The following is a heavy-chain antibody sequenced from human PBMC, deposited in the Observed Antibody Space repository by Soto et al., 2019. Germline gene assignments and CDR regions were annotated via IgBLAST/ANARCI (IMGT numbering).Heavy chain of an antibody. CDR2: ISYDGSDK. CDR1: GFTFSSYA. J-gene: IGHJ4*02. CDR3: ARDYYKYYDSSGYYRSPAY. D-gene: IGHD3-22*01. V-gene: IGHV3-30-3*01. Sequence: QVQLVESGGGVVQPGRSLRLSCAASGFTFSSYAMHWVRQAPGKGLEWVALISYDGSDKDYADSVKGRFTISRDNSRNTVFLQMNSLRAEDRAVYYCARDYYKYYDSSGYYRSPAYWGQGTLVTVSS.